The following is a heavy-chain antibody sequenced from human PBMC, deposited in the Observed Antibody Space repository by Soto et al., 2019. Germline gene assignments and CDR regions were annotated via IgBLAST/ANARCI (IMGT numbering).Heavy chain of an antibody. CDR2: IYWDEDK. CDR1: GFSLNTGGAG. Sequence: QITLRESGPTLVKPTQTLTLTCTFSGFSLNTGGAGVGWIRQSPGKALDGLAVIYWDEDKRYSPSLKSRLNIPKDTSKNQVVLTMSNMGPVDTCTYYCAHRGYGDYPRDNWFDPWGQGTLVTVSS. V-gene: IGHV2-5*02. J-gene: IGHJ5*02. D-gene: IGHD4-17*01. CDR3: AHRGYGDYPRDNWFDP.